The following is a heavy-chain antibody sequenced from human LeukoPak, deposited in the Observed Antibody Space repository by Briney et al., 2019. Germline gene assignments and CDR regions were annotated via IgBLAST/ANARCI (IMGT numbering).Heavy chain of an antibody. J-gene: IGHJ6*02. CDR3: ARDRVCSSTSCLSLYYYYGMDV. CDR2: ISAYNGNT. V-gene: IGHV1-18*01. CDR1: GYTFTSHG. Sequence: ASVKVSCKASGYTFTSHGISWVRQAPGQGLEWMGWISAYNGNTNYAQKLQGRVTMTTDTSTSTAYMELRSLRSDDTAVYYCARDRVCSSTSCLSLYYYYGMDVWGQGTTVTVSS. D-gene: IGHD2-2*01.